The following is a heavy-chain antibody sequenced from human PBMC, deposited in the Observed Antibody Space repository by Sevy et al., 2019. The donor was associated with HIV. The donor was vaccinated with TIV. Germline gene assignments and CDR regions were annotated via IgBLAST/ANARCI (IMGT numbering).Heavy chain of an antibody. J-gene: IGHJ4*02. D-gene: IGHD5-12*01. CDR3: VRHPGVATLYFDY. Sequence: GESLKISCKGSGYTFTNYWIGWVRQMPGKGLEWMGIIYPGDSDTRYSPSFQGQITISADKSISTAYLQWISSKASDTAIYYCVRHPGVATLYFDYWGQRILVTVSS. CDR1: GYTFTNYW. V-gene: IGHV5-51*01. CDR2: IYPGDSDT.